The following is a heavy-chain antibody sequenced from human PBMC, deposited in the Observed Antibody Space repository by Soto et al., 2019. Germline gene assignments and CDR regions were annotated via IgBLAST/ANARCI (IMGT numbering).Heavy chain of an antibody. D-gene: IGHD3-9*01. Sequence: QVQLVESGGGVVQPGRSLRLSCAASGFTFSSYGMHWVRQAPGKGLEWVAVISYDGSNKYYADSVKGRFTISRDNSKNTLYLQMNSLRAEDTAVYYCAKDRSRLRYFDWSNLACIDYWGQGTLVTVSS. J-gene: IGHJ4*02. V-gene: IGHV3-30*18. CDR1: GFTFSSYG. CDR3: AKDRSRLRYFDWSNLACIDY. CDR2: ISYDGSNK.